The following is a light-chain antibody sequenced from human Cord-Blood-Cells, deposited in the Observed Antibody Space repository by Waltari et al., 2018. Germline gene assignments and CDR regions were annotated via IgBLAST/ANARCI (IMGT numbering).Light chain of an antibody. Sequence: QSALTQPASVSGSPRRWITISSTGTSSDGGGYNHVSCYQQHPGKAPKLMIYDVSNRPSGVSNRFSGSKSGNTDSLTISGLQDEDEADYYCSSYTSSSTYVVFGGGTKLTVL. CDR3: SSYTSSSTYVV. J-gene: IGLJ2*01. CDR1: SSDGGGYNH. V-gene: IGLV2-14*01. CDR2: DVS.